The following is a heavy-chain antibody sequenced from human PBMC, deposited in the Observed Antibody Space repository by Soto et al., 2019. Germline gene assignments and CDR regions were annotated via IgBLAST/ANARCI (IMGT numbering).Heavy chain of an antibody. CDR3: ARQDVGHCSSTSCSYPYNWFDP. J-gene: IGHJ5*02. D-gene: IGHD2-2*01. CDR2: IYYSGST. V-gene: IGHV4-39*01. Sequence: SETLSLTCTVSGGSISSSIYYWGWIRQPPGKGLEWIGSIYYSGSTYYNPSLKSRVTIYVDTSKNQFSLKLSSVTAADTAVYYCARQDVGHCSSTSCSYPYNWFDPWGQGTLVTVSS. CDR1: GGSISSSIYY.